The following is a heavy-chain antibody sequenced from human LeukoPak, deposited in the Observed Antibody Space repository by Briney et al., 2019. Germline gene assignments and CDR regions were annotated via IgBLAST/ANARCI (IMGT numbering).Heavy chain of an antibody. D-gene: IGHD6-6*01. CDR1: GGTFSSYA. Sequence: SVKVSCKASGGTFSSYAISWVRQAPGQGLEWMGGIIPIFGTANYAQKFQGRVTVTTDESTSTAYMELSSLRSEDTAVYYCARSHPIAAQIGYFDYWGQGTLVTVSS. CDR3: ARSHPIAAQIGYFDY. CDR2: IIPIFGTA. J-gene: IGHJ4*02. V-gene: IGHV1-69*05.